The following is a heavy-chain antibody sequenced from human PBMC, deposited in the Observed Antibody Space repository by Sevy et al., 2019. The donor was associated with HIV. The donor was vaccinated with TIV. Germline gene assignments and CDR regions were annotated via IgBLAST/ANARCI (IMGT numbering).Heavy chain of an antibody. CDR3: AKMKHSSGWYGN. CDR1: GFTFSSYA. J-gene: IGHJ4*02. D-gene: IGHD6-19*01. CDR2: ISGSGGST. Sequence: GGSLRLSCAASGFTFSSYAMSWVRQAPGKGLEWVSAISGSGGSTYYADSVKGRFTISRDNSKNRLYLQMNSLRAEDTAVYYCAKMKHSSGWYGNWGQGTLVTVSS. V-gene: IGHV3-23*01.